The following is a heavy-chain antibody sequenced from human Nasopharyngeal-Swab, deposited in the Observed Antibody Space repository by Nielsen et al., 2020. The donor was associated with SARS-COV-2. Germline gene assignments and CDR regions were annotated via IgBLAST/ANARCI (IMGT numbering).Heavy chain of an antibody. CDR1: GYTFTSYG. V-gene: IGHV1-69*10. Sequence: SVKVSCKASGYTFTSYGISWVRQAPGQGLEWMGGIIPILGIANYAQKFQGRVTITADKSTSTAYMELSSLRSEDTAVYYCARAHMIVVPDAFDIWGQGTMVTVSS. CDR3: ARAHMIVVPDAFDI. CDR2: IIPILGIA. J-gene: IGHJ3*02. D-gene: IGHD3-22*01.